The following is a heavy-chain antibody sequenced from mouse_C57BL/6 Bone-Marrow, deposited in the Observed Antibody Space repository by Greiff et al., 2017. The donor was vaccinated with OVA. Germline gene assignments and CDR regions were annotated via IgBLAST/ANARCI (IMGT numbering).Heavy chain of an antibody. J-gene: IGHJ2*01. CDR1: GFTFSSYG. CDR3: ARWLLPYYFDY. D-gene: IGHD2-3*01. V-gene: IGHV5-6*01. CDR2: ISSGGSYT. Sequence: EVQGVESGGDLVKPGGSLKLSCAASGFTFSSYGMSWVRQTPDKRLEWVATISSGGSYTYYPDSVKGRFTISRDNAKNTLYLQMSSLQSEDTAMYYCARWLLPYYFDYWGQGTTLTVSS.